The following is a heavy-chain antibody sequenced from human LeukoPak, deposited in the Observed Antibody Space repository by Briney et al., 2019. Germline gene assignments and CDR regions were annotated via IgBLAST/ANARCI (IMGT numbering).Heavy chain of an antibody. CDR3: ARATPAVGPEGGFDY. CDR1: GGSISSGSYY. Sequence: SETLSLTCTVSGGSISSGSYYWSWIRQPAGKGLEWIGRIYTSGSTNYNPSLKSRVTISVDTSKNQFSLKLSSVTAADTAVYYCARATPAVGPEGGFDYWGQGTLVTVSS. V-gene: IGHV4-61*02. J-gene: IGHJ4*02. D-gene: IGHD1-26*01. CDR2: IYTSGST.